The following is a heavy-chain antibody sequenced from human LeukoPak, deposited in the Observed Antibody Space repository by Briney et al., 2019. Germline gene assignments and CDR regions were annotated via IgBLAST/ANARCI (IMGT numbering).Heavy chain of an antibody. D-gene: IGHD3-10*01. Sequence: GGSLRLSCAASGFTFSSYSMNWVRHAPGKGLEWVSYITSSSTIYYAGSVKGRFTISRDNAKNSLYLQMNSLRDEDTAVYYCARGYYGSGIRGAFDIWGQGTVVTVSS. CDR2: ITSSSTI. V-gene: IGHV3-48*02. J-gene: IGHJ3*02. CDR3: ARGYYGSGIRGAFDI. CDR1: GFTFSSYS.